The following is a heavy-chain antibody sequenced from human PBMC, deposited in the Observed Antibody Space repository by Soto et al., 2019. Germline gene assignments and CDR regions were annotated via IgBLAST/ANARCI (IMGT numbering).Heavy chain of an antibody. CDR1: GFTFSSYG. D-gene: IGHD6-6*01. CDR2: ISYDGSNK. CDR3: ARAGIAARPNYYYGMDV. J-gene: IGHJ6*02. V-gene: IGHV3-30*03. Sequence: GGSLRLSCAASGFTFSSYGMHWVRQAPGKGLEWVAVISYDGSNKYYADSVKGRFTISRDNSKNTLYLQMNSLRAEDTAAYSCARAGIAARPNYYYGMDVWGQGTTVTVSS.